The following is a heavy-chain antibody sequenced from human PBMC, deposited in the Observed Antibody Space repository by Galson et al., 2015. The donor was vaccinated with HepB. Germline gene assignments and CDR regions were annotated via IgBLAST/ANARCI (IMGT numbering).Heavy chain of an antibody. CDR2: IYTGGKT. V-gene: IGHV3-53*01. Sequence: SLRLSCAASGFTVSSNYMSWVRQAPGRGLECVSVIYTGGKTDYADSVRCRFLISRDNSKNTLSLQMNSLSVDDTAVYYCARGYSRSWYSGLGFWGQGTLVTVSS. CDR3: ARGYSRSWYSGLGF. D-gene: IGHD6-13*01. CDR1: GFTVSSNY. J-gene: IGHJ4*02.